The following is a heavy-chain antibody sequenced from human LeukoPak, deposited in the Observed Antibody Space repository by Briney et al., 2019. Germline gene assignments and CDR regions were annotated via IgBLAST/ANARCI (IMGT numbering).Heavy chain of an antibody. J-gene: IGHJ4*02. CDR2: IRQDGDLK. CDR3: AREIVGTIKSYFDY. V-gene: IGHV3-7*01. D-gene: IGHD1-26*01. CDR1: GFTFSSYW. Sequence: PGGSLRLSCTGSGFTFSSYWMSWVRQAPGKGLEWVANIRQDGDLKHYVDSVRGRFTISRDNAENSLYLQMNSLRAEDTAIYCCAREIVGTIKSYFDYWGQGTLVTTSS.